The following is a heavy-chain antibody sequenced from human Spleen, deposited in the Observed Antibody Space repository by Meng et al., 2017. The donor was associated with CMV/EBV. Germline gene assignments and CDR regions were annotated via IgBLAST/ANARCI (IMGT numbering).Heavy chain of an antibody. CDR1: GFSFSDYY. CDR3: ARREGGSGWYYFDY. D-gene: IGHD6-19*01. V-gene: IGHV3-11*04. CDR2: ISGSGSTI. Sequence: GGSLRLSCAASGFSFSDYYMSWIRQAPGKGLEWISYISGSGSTIYYADSVKGRFTISRDNAKTSLYLQMNSLTAEDTAVYYCARREGGSGWYYFDYWGQGTLVTVSS. J-gene: IGHJ4*02.